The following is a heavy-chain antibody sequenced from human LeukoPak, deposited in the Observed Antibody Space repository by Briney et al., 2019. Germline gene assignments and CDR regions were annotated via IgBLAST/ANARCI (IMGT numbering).Heavy chain of an antibody. CDR3: ARKRRNDAFDI. Sequence: GGSLRLSCAASGFTFSSYEMNWVRQAPGKGLEWVSYISSSGSTIYYADSVKGRFTISRDNAKNSLYVQMNSLRAEDTAVYYCARKRRNDAFDIWGQGTMVTVSS. J-gene: IGHJ3*02. CDR2: ISSSGSTI. CDR1: GFTFSSYE. V-gene: IGHV3-48*03.